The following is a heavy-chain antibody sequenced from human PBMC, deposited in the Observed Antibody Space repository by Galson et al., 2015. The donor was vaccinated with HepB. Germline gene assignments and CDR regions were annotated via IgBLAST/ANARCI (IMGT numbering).Heavy chain of an antibody. Sequence: SLRLSCAASGFTFSTYWMHWVRQAPGMGLVWVSRINRDGSSTNYADSVKGRFTISRDNAKNTLYLQMNSLRAEDTAVYYCARDRAQYSYGFSSRDAMDVWGQGTTVTVSS. D-gene: IGHD5-18*01. CDR1: GFTFSTYW. CDR2: INRDGSST. J-gene: IGHJ6*02. CDR3: ARDRAQYSYGFSSRDAMDV. V-gene: IGHV3-74*01.